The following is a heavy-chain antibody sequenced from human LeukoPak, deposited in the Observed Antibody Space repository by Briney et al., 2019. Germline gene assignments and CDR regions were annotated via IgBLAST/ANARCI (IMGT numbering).Heavy chain of an antibody. CDR1: GYTFTSYG. D-gene: IGHD6-13*01. J-gene: IGHJ4*02. CDR3: ARSAAAGTGLLDY. V-gene: IGHV1-18*01. CDR2: ISAYNGNT. Sequence: ASVKVSCKASGYTFTSYGISWVRQAPGQGLEWMGWISAYNGNTNYAQKLQGRVTITADKSTSTAYMELSSLRSEDTAVYYCARSAAAGTGLLDYWGQGTLVTVSS.